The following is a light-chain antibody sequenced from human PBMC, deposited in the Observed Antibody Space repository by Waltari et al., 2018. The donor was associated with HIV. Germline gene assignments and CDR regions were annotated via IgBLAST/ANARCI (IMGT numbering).Light chain of an antibody. J-gene: IGLJ3*02. V-gene: IGLV1-40*01. CDR3: QSHDNSLGGSV. CDR2: LNN. CDR1: SSNIGAPSD. Sequence: QSVLTQPPSLSGAPGQKVTIYCTGSSSNIGAPSDVHGYQQLPETAPKLLIYLNNNRPSGVPDRFSGSRSGTSASLTITGLQAEDEAVYYCQSHDNSLGGSVFGGGTKVTVL.